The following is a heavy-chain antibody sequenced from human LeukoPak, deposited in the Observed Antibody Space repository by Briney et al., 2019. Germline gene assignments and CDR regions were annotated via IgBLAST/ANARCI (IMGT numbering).Heavy chain of an antibody. J-gene: IGHJ4*02. V-gene: IGHV3-21*01. D-gene: IGHD3-22*01. CDR2: ISGSSSYV. CDR1: GFPFSAYS. Sequence: GGSLRLSCAASGFPFSAYSMNWIRQAPGKGLEWVSPISGSSSYVYYADSVKGRFTISRDNAKNSLYLHMNSLRAEDTAVYYCAKAYYDPSGYSYYFDYWGQGILVTVSS. CDR3: AKAYYDPSGYSYYFDY.